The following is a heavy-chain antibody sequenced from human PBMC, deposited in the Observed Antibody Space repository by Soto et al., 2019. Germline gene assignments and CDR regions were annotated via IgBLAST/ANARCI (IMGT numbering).Heavy chain of an antibody. D-gene: IGHD3-22*01. CDR2: IIPIFSTP. J-gene: IGHJ5*02. Sequence: SVKVSCKASGYTFTSYDINWVRQAPGQGLEWMGGIIPIFSTPNYAQKFQGRVTITADESTSTAYMELSSLRSEDTAVYYCARPIQYYFDTSAQSAWFDPWGQGTLVTVSS. CDR1: GYTFTSYD. CDR3: ARPIQYYFDTSAQSAWFDP. V-gene: IGHV1-69*13.